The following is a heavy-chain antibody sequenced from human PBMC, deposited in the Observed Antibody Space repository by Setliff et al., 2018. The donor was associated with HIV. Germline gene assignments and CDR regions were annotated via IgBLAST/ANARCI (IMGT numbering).Heavy chain of an antibody. D-gene: IGHD3-10*01. V-gene: IGHV4-4*07. CDR1: GGSLQGYY. Sequence: SETLSLTCSVSGGSLQGYYWSWIRQPAGKGLQWIGRIYYVGWSKYNPSLEDRVTMSVDTSNNQFSLSLTGVTAADTAVYYCVRSIHGGGSEPFDTWGQGILVTVSS. CDR2: IYYVGWS. CDR3: VRSIHGGGSEPFDT. J-gene: IGHJ5*02.